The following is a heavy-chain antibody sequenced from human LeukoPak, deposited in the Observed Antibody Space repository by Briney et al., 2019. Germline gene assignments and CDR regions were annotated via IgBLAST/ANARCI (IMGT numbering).Heavy chain of an antibody. Sequence: LAGGSLRLSCAASGFSLSRYAMHWVRQAPGKGLEYVSAIGGRGDTTYYANSVKGRFTISRDTSKNTLYLQMGSLRAEDMAVYYCARRFGELLNYMDVWGKGTTVTVSS. D-gene: IGHD3-10*01. CDR1: GFSLSRYA. V-gene: IGHV3-64*01. CDR3: ARRFGELLNYMDV. CDR2: IGGRGDTT. J-gene: IGHJ6*03.